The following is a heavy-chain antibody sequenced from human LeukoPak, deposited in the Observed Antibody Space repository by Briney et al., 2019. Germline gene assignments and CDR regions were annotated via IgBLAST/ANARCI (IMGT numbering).Heavy chain of an antibody. D-gene: IGHD3-10*01. CDR3: AKDLRRRYYFGSGSRGGTFDI. Sequence: GGSLRLSCAASGFMFSNYGIQWVRQAPGKGLEWVAVISYDGSNKYYADSVKGRSTISRDNSKNTLYLQMNSLRAEDTAVYYCAKDLRRRYYFGSGSRGGTFDIWGQGTMVTVSS. CDR2: ISYDGSNK. V-gene: IGHV3-30*18. J-gene: IGHJ3*02. CDR1: GFMFSNYG.